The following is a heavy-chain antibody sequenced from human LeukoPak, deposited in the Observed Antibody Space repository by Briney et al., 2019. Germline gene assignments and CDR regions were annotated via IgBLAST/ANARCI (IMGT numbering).Heavy chain of an antibody. V-gene: IGHV3-74*01. CDR3: ARVGYFDSNLMDV. D-gene: IGHD3-9*01. J-gene: IGHJ6*03. CDR2: INTDETTT. CDR1: GFTFSNYW. Sequence: GGSLRLSCVGSGFTFSNYWMHWVRQAPGKGLVWVSRINTDETTTNYADPVKGRFTISRDNAKNSLYLQMNSLRAEDTAVYYCARVGYFDSNLMDVWGKGTTATISS.